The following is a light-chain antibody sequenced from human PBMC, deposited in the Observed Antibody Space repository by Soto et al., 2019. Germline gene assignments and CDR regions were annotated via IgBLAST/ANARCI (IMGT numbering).Light chain of an antibody. V-gene: IGKV1-12*01. J-gene: IGKJ4*02. CDR3: QQANSLPLT. CDR1: QGISRR. CDR2: AAS. Sequence: DLQMTQSPSSVSASVGDRVTITCRASQGISRRLAWYQQKPGQAPELLIYAASNLQSGVPSRFSGSASGTDFTLTISRLQPEDFATYYCQQANSLPLTFGGGTKVETK.